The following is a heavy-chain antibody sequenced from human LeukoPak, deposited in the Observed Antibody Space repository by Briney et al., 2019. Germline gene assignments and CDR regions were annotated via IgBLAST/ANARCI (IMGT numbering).Heavy chain of an antibody. D-gene: IGHD2-15*01. CDR1: GYTFTGYS. CDR3: ARDRRSCSGGTCQDFDF. Sequence: ASVKVSCKASGYTFTGYSMNWVRQAPGKGLEWVGWIDPKNGGTTYGQKFQGRVTMTRDTSITTAYMELSSLRSDDTAVYYCARDRRSCSGGTCQDFDFWGQGTLVTVSS. CDR2: IDPKNGGT. V-gene: IGHV1-2*02. J-gene: IGHJ4*02.